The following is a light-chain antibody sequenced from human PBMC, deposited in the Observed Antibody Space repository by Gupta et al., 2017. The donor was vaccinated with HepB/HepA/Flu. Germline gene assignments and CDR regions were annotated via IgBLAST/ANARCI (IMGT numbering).Light chain of an antibody. J-gene: IGKJ4*01. V-gene: IGKV3-15*01. CDR1: QSIGNK. CDR2: DAS. CDR3: QQYNSWVT. Sequence: IVMTQSPATLSVSPGERATLSCRTSQSIGNKLAWYQQRPGQVPRLLIYDASTRATGIPPRFTGSGSGTEVTLTISYLRSEESAVYFCQQYNSWVTFGGGTKVEIK.